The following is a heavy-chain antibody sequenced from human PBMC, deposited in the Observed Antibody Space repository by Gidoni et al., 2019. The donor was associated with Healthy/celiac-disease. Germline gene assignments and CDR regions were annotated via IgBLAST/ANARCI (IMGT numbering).Heavy chain of an antibody. CDR1: GGSISSYY. J-gene: IGHJ4*02. V-gene: IGHV4-59*08. D-gene: IGHD2-15*01. CDR2: IYYSGST. CDR3: ASLDCSGGSCYPDY. Sequence: QVQLQESGPGLVKPSETLSLTCTVPGGSISSYYWSWIRQPPGKGLEWIGYIYYSGSTNYNPSLKSRVTISVDTSKNQFSLKLSSVTAADTAVYYCASLDCSGGSCYPDYWGQGTLVTVSS.